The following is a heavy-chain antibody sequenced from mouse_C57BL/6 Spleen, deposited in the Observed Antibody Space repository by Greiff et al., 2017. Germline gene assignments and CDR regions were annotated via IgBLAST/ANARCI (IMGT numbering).Heavy chain of an antibody. CDR3: ARKEYYYGGFAY. D-gene: IGHD1-1*01. J-gene: IGHJ3*01. V-gene: IGHV1-76*01. CDR2: ISPGSGNT. CDR1: GYTFTDYY. Sequence: QVQLQQSGAELVRPGASVKLSCKASGYTFTDYYINWVKQRPGQGLEWIARISPGSGNTSYNEKFKGKATLTADTSSSAAYMQLSSLTSEDSAVYFCARKEYYYGGFAYWGQGTLVTVSA.